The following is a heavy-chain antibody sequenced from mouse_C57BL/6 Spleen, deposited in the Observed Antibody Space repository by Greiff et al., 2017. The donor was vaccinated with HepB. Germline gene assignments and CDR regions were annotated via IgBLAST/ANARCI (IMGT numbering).Heavy chain of an antibody. V-gene: IGHV1-22*01. CDR1: GYTFTDYN. Sequence: DVQLQESGPELVKPGASVKMSCKASGYTFTDYNMHWVKQSHGKSLEWIGYINPNNGGTSYNQKFKGKATLTVNKSSSTAYMELRSLTSEDSAVYYCARGGYDLYYFDYWGQGTTLTVSS. CDR2: INPNNGGT. D-gene: IGHD2-4*01. J-gene: IGHJ2*01. CDR3: ARGGYDLYYFDY.